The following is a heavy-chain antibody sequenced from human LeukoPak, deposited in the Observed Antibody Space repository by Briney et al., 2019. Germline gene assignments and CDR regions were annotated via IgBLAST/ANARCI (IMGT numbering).Heavy chain of an antibody. J-gene: IGHJ4*02. Sequence: AGGSLRLSCAASGFTFSSYTMNWFRQAPGKGLEWVSAISSRSSYIYYGDSVKGRFTISRDNAKNSLYLQMNSLRAEDTAVYYCARDPRDWGYFDYWGQGTLVTVSS. CDR3: ARDPRDWGYFDY. D-gene: IGHD7-27*01. V-gene: IGHV3-21*01. CDR1: GFTFSSYT. CDR2: ISSRSSYI.